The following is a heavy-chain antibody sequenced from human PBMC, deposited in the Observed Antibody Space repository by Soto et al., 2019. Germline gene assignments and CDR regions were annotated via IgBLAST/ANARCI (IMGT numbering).Heavy chain of an antibody. Sequence: QVPLVESGGGVVQPGRSLRLSCAASGFTFSSYGMHWVRQAPGKGLEWVAVIWYDENNKYYADSVKGRFTISRDNSKNTLYLQMNSLRAEDTALYYCARDKGGGAVVPDYWGQGTLVTVSS. V-gene: IGHV3-33*01. CDR3: ARDKGGGAVVPDY. CDR1: GFTFSSYG. J-gene: IGHJ4*02. D-gene: IGHD6-19*01. CDR2: IWYDENNK.